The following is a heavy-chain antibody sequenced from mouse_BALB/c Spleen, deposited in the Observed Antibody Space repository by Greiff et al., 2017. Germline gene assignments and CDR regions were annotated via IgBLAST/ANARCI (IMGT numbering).Heavy chain of an antibody. CDR2: ISTYYGDA. D-gene: IGHD2-4*01. V-gene: IGHV1S137*01. J-gene: IGHJ4*01. Sequence: VQLVESGAELVRPGVSVKISCKGSGYTFTDYAMHWVKQSHAKSLEWIGVISTYYGDASYNQKFKGKATMTVDKSSSTAYMELARLTSEDSAIYYCARRAMITTDAMDYWGQGTSVTVSS. CDR1: GYTFTDYA. CDR3: ARRAMITTDAMDY.